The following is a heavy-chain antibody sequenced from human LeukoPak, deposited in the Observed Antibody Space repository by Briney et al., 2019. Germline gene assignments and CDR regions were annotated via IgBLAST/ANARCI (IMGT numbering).Heavy chain of an antibody. Sequence: VASVKVSCKASGYTFTSYGISWVRQAPGQGLEWMGWISAYNGNTNYAQKLQGRVTMATDTSTSTAYMELRSLRSDDTAVYYCARDAPDYYDSSGFYYYGMDVWGQGTTVTVSS. CDR2: ISAYNGNT. CDR1: GYTFTSYG. V-gene: IGHV1-18*01. D-gene: IGHD3-22*01. CDR3: ARDAPDYYDSSGFYYYGMDV. J-gene: IGHJ6*02.